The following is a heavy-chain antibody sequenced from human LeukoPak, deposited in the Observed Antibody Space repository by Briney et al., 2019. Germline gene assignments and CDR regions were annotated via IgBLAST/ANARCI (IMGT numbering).Heavy chain of an antibody. CDR2: ISSSSTYI. V-gene: IGHV3-21*04. Sequence: PGGSLRLSCAASGFIFSSYSMNWVRQAPGKGLEWVSSISSSSTYIYYADSVKGRFTISRDNAKNSLYLQMNSLRAEDTAVYYCARVYYGSGSYYYYYYYMDVWGKGTTVTISS. J-gene: IGHJ6*03. CDR1: GFIFSSYS. D-gene: IGHD3-10*01. CDR3: ARVYYGSGSYYYYYYYMDV.